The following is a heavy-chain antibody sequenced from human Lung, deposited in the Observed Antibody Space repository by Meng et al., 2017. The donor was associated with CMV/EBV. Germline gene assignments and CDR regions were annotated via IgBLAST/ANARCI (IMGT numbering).Heavy chain of an antibody. CDR2: IRHDGSNK. J-gene: IGHJ4*02. Sequence: GGSLRLXCAASGFTFETYGMHWVRQAPGKRLEWVAFIRHDGSNKFYGDPVRGRFTISRDNSKNTLYLEMNSLRAEETAMYYCAKDQLLFGGPNAYFDDWGQGXLVTVSS. D-gene: IGHD3-16*01. CDR3: AKDQLLFGGPNAYFDD. CDR1: GFTFETYG. V-gene: IGHV3-30*02.